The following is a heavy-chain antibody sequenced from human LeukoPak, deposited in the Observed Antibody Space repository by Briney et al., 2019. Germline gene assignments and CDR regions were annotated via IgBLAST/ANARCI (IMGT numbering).Heavy chain of an antibody. CDR2: INPNSGGT. J-gene: IGHJ4*02. Sequence: ASVKVSCKASGYTFTGYYMHWGRQAPGQGLEWMGWINPNSGGTNYAQKFQGRVTMTRDTSISTAYMELSRLRSDDTAVYYCARGPFITMVRGPIDYWGQGTLVTVSS. CDR1: GYTFTGYY. CDR3: ARGPFITMVRGPIDY. V-gene: IGHV1-2*02. D-gene: IGHD3-10*01.